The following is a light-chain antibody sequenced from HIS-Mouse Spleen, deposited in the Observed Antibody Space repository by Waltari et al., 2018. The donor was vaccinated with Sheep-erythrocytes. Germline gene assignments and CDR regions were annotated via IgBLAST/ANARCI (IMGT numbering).Light chain of an antibody. CDR1: NLADKY. J-gene: IGLJ2*01. CDR2: QDS. Sequence: SYELTQPPSVSVSPGQTASLTCSGTNLADKYACWYHQKPGQSPVLVIYQDSKRPSGIPERFSGSNSGNTATLTISGTQAMDEADYYCQAWDSSTAWNVVFGGGTKLTVL. V-gene: IGLV3-1*01. CDR3: QAWDSSTAWNVV.